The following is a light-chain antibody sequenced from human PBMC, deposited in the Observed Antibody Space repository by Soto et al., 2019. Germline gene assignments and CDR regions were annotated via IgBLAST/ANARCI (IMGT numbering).Light chain of an antibody. CDR1: QSVSSSY. V-gene: IGKV3D-20*02. CDR2: GAS. Sequence: EIVLTPSPGTLSLSPVERATLSCRASQSVSSSYLAWYQQKPGQAPRLLIYGASSRATGIPDRFSGSGSGTDFTLTISSLEPEDFAVYYCQQRSNWITFGQGTRLEIK. CDR3: QQRSNWIT. J-gene: IGKJ5*01.